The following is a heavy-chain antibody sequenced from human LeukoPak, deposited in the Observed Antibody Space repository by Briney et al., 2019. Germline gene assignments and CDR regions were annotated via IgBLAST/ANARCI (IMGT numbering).Heavy chain of an antibody. CDR1: GGTFSSYA. Sequence: ASVKVSCKASGGTFSSYAISWVRQAPGQGLEWMGWISAYNGNTNYAQKLQGRVTMTTDTSTSTAYMELRSLRSDDTAVYYCARGPSGARPKGHMDVWGQGTTVTVSS. V-gene: IGHV1-18*01. CDR3: ARGPSGARPKGHMDV. D-gene: IGHD1-26*01. CDR2: ISAYNGNT. J-gene: IGHJ6*02.